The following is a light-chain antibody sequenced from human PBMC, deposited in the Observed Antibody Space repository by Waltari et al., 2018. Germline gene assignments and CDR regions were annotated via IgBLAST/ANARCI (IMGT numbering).Light chain of an antibody. Sequence: QSALTQPASVSGSPGQSITISCTGTSSDVGGYHYVSWYQQHPGKAPKLMIYDVTTRPSGVSDRFSGSKSGNTASLTISGLQAEDEADYYCNSYTSSSTLWVFGGGTKLTVL. CDR1: SSDVGGYHY. CDR3: NSYTSSSTLWV. CDR2: DVT. J-gene: IGLJ3*02. V-gene: IGLV2-14*01.